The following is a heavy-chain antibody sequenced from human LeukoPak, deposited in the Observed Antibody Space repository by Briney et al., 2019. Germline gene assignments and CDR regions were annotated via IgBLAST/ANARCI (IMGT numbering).Heavy chain of an antibody. CDR3: ARVSNYPWFDP. D-gene: IGHD4/OR15-4a*01. J-gene: IGHJ5*02. V-gene: IGHV1-69*05. Sequence: QKFQGRVTTTTDESTSTAYMGLRSLRSDDTAVYYCARVSNYPWFDPWGQGTLVTVSS.